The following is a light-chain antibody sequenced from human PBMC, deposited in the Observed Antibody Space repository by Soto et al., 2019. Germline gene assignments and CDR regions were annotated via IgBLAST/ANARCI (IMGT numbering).Light chain of an antibody. CDR1: QSVSSSY. CDR2: GAS. Sequence: EIVLTQSPGTLSLSPGERATLSCRASQSVSSSYLAWYQQKPGQAPRLLIYGASSRATGIPDRFSGSGSGTDFTLTICRLESDDFAVYYCQQYGSSPLITFGQGTHWRL. CDR3: QQYGSSPLIT. J-gene: IGKJ5*01. V-gene: IGKV3-20*01.